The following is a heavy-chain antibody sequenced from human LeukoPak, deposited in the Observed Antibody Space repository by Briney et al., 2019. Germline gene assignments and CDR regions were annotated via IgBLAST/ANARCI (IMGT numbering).Heavy chain of an antibody. CDR1: GFTFSTYW. CDR2: IKRDGSEK. J-gene: IGHJ4*02. V-gene: IGHV3-7*01. Sequence: PGGSLRLSCAASGFTFSTYWMNWVRQAPGKGLEWVANIKRDGSEKYYVDSVKGRFTISRDNAENSLYLQMNSLRAEDTAVYYCARVSLYANIVATIGGDLDYWGQGTLVTVSS. D-gene: IGHD5-12*01. CDR3: ARVSLYANIVATIGGDLDY.